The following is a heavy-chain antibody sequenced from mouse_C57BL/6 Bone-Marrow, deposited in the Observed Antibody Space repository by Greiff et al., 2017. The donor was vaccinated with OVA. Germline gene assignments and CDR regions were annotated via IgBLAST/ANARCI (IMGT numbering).Heavy chain of an antibody. CDR2: INPSSGYT. J-gene: IGHJ2*01. V-gene: IGHV1-7*01. CDR1: GYTFTSYW. CDR3: ARMGFDY. Sequence: VKLQESGAELAKPGASVKLSCKASGYTFTSYWMHWVKQRPGQGLEWIGYINPSSGYTKYNQKFKDKATLTADKYSSTAYMQLSSLTYEDSAVYYCARMGFDYWGQGTTLTVSS.